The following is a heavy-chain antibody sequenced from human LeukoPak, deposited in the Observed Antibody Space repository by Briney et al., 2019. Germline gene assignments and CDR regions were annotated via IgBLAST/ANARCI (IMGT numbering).Heavy chain of an antibody. Sequence: SETLSLTCAVSGYSISSGYYWGWIRQPPGKGLEWIGSIYHSGSTYYNPSLKSRVTISVDTSKNRFSLKLSSVTAADTAVYYCARESSTSCYDYWGQGTLVTVSS. J-gene: IGHJ4*02. D-gene: IGHD2-2*01. V-gene: IGHV4-38-2*02. CDR1: GYSISSGYY. CDR2: IYHSGST. CDR3: ARESSTSCYDY.